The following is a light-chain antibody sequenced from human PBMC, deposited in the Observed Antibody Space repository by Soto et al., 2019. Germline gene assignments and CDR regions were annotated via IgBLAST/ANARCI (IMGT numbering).Light chain of an antibody. CDR1: SSDVGGYNY. V-gene: IGLV2-14*01. Sequence: QSALTQPASVSGSPGQSITISCTRTSSDVGGYNYVSWYQQHPGKAPKLMIYDVSNRPSGVSNRFSGSKSGNTASLTISELQAEDEADYYCSSYTSSSTLVVFGGGTKLTVL. J-gene: IGLJ2*01. CDR2: DVS. CDR3: SSYTSSSTLVV.